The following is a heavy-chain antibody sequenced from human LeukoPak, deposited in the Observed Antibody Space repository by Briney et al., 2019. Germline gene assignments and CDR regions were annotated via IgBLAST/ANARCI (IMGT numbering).Heavy chain of an antibody. CDR3: VRSGYSSGWYQGEY. V-gene: IGHV5-51*01. J-gene: IGHJ4*02. D-gene: IGHD6-13*01. CDR1: GSRFTSYW. CDR2: FYPGDSDT. Sequence: GESLQISWQGSGSRFTSYWSGWGRPMPGKGLEWMGIFYPGDSDTRYSPSFQGQVTISADKSISTAYLQWSSLKASDTAMYYCVRSGYSSGWYQGEYWGQGTLVTVSS.